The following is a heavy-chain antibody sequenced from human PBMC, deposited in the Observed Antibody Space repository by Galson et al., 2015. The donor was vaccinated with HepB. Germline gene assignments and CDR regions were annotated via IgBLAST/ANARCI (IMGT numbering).Heavy chain of an antibody. CDR2: IWYDGSNQ. J-gene: IGHJ4*02. CDR1: GFTFGGYG. D-gene: IGHD4-17*01. CDR3: AREGRITVTIFDY. V-gene: IGHV3-33*01. Sequence: SLRLSCAASGFTFGGYGMHWVRQAPGKGLEWVGVIWYDGSNQHYADSVKGRFTISRDNSKNILYLQMNSLRAEGTAVYYCAREGRITVTIFDYWGQGSLVTVSS.